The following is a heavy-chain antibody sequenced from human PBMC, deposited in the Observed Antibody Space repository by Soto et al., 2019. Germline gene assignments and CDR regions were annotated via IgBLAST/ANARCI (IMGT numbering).Heavy chain of an antibody. CDR1: GFTFSFYT. D-gene: IGHD3-10*01. Sequence: EVQLVESGGGLVKPGGSLRLSCTASGFTFSFYTMNWVRQAPGKGLEWVSSIGSTSSDIYDADSVKGRFTVSRDNAKNSLYLQMSSLRAEDTAVYYCARLLQPYVSGSPLQSAYYGMDIWGQGTTVTVSS. J-gene: IGHJ6*02. CDR3: ARLLQPYVSGSPLQSAYYGMDI. V-gene: IGHV3-21*01. CDR2: IGSTSSDI.